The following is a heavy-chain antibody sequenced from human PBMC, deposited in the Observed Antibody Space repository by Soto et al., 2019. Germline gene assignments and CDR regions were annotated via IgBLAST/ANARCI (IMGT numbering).Heavy chain of an antibody. Sequence: QVQLQQWGAGLLKPSDTLSLTCGVYGGSFSAYYWNWIRQPPGKGLEWIGEINHSGSTNYNPSLKSRVTMSVDTSKNQVSLKLSSVTAAFTAVYYCARGLVYCSGTTCLRYSDYWGQGTLVTVSS. J-gene: IGHJ4*02. CDR3: ARGLVYCSGTTCLRYSDY. D-gene: IGHD2-2*01. CDR1: GGSFSAYY. V-gene: IGHV4-34*01. CDR2: INHSGST.